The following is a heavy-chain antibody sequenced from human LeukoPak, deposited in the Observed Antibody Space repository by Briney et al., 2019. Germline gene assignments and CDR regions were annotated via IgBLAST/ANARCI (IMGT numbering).Heavy chain of an antibody. CDR1: GFTFSNNY. V-gene: IGHV3-53*01. CDR2: IYSGDLYSGGSA. Sequence: GGSLRLSCAASGFTFSNNYMSWVRQAPGKGLEWVSVIYSGDLYSGGSAYYADSVKGRFSISRDNSKNTLYLQMNSLRAEDTAVYYCARVYSSGYYRWVDFWGQGTLVTVSS. D-gene: IGHD3-22*01. CDR3: ARVYSSGYYRWVDF. J-gene: IGHJ4*02.